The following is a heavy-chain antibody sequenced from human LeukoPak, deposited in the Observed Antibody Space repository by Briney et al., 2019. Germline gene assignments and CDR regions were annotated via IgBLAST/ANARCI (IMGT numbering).Heavy chain of an antibody. D-gene: IGHD3-22*01. CDR3: AKHLTNAYYDMIWFDP. J-gene: IGHJ5*02. CDR2: IYYSGST. CDR1: GGSISSHY. Sequence: SETLSLTCAVSGGSISSHYWSWIRQPPGKGLEWIGYIYYSGSTNYNPSLRRRVTMSVDTSKNQFSLKLSSVTAADTAVYYCAKHLTNAYYDMIWFDPWGQGTLVTVSS. V-gene: IGHV4-59*11.